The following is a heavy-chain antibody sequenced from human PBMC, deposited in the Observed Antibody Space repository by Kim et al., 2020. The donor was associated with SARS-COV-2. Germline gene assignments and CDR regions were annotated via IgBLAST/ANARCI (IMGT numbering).Heavy chain of an antibody. Sequence: GGSLRLSCAASGFTFSGSAMHWVRQASGKGLEWVGRIRSKANSYATAYAASVKGRFTISRDDSKNTAYLQMNSLKTEDTAVYYCTRHEPLAARLGGYYYYGMDVWGQGTTVTVSS. CDR1: GFTFSGSA. D-gene: IGHD6-6*01. CDR2: IRSKANSYAT. V-gene: IGHV3-73*01. J-gene: IGHJ6*02. CDR3: TRHEPLAARLGGYYYYGMDV.